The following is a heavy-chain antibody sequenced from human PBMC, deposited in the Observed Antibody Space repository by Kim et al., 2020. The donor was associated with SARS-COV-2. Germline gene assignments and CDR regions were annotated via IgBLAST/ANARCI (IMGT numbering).Heavy chain of an antibody. CDR2: ISYDGSNK. V-gene: IGHV3-30*18. D-gene: IGHD1-26*01. CDR1: GFTFSSYG. CDR3: AKGKWEQLTLDY. Sequence: GGSLRLSCAASGFTFSSYGMHWVRQAPGKGLEWVAVISYDGSNKYYADSVKGRFTISRDNSKNTLYLQMNSLRAEDTAVYYCAKGKWEQLTLDYWGQGTLVTVSS. J-gene: IGHJ4*02.